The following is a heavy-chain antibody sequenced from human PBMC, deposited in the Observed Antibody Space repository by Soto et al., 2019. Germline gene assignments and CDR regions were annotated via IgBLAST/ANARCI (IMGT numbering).Heavy chain of an antibody. CDR3: ARRERYYGSPGWFDP. CDR1: GGSISNSNW. CDR2: IFHSGST. J-gene: IGHJ5*02. V-gene: IGHV4-4*02. D-gene: IGHD3-10*01. Sequence: PSETLSLTCAVFGGSISNSNWWTWVRQPPGKGLDWIGEIFHSGSTNYNSSLMGRVTISVDKANNQFSLKLSSVTAADTAMYFCARRERYYGSPGWFDPWGPGTLVTVSS.